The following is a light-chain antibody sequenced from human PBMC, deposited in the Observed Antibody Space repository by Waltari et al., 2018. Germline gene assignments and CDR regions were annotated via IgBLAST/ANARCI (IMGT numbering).Light chain of an antibody. Sequence: SSDLTQDPAVSVALGQTVRITCQGDIPRTDSGTWCRQKPGQPPELVIYGKNNRPSGIPDRFSASSSGNTASLIITGAQAEDEADYYCSSRELSGHVVFGGGTRLTVL. CDR2: GKN. J-gene: IGLJ2*01. CDR3: SSRELSGHVV. CDR1: IPRTDS. V-gene: IGLV3-19*01.